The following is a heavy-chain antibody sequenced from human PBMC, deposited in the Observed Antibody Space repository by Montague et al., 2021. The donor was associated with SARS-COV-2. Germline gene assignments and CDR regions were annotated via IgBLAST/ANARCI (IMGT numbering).Heavy chain of an antibody. CDR3: ARDHSTIWGPSYGMDV. D-gene: IGHD5-24*01. V-gene: IGHV3-48*03. CDR2: ISSSGSTI. J-gene: IGHJ6*02. Sequence: SLRLSCAASGFTFSSYEMNWVRQAPGKGLEWVSYISSSGSTIYYADSVEGRFTISRDNAKNSLYLQMNSLRAEDTAVYYCARDHSTIWGPSYGMDVWGQGTTVTVSS. CDR1: GFTFSSYE.